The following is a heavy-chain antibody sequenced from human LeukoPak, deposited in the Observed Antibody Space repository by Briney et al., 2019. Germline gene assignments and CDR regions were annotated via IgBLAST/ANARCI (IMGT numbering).Heavy chain of an antibody. V-gene: IGHV3-9*01. J-gene: IGHJ4*02. CDR3: VRDDGSGWYTLFDH. CDR2: ISSNSTVI. CDR1: GFTFDNHA. Sequence: GRSLRLSCAVSGFTFDNHAMHCVRHAPGQGLEWVSGISSNSTVIPYADSVKGRFTISRDTARNSLYLQMNSLGVEDTALYFCVRDDGSGWYTLFDHWGQGTLVAVSA. D-gene: IGHD6-13*01.